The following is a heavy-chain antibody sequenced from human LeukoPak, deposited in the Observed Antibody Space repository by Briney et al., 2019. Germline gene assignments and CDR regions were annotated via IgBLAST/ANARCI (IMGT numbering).Heavy chain of an antibody. CDR2: ISAYIGNT. J-gene: IGHJ6*03. Sequence: AASVKLSCKASGYTFTSYGISWVRHAPGQGLEWMGWISAYIGNTNYAQKLQGRVTMTTDTSTSTAYMELRSLRSDDTAVYYCAREALWSGYRYYYYYMDVWGKGTTVTVSS. CDR1: GYTFTSYG. D-gene: IGHD3-3*01. CDR3: AREALWSGYRYYYYYMDV. V-gene: IGHV1-18*01.